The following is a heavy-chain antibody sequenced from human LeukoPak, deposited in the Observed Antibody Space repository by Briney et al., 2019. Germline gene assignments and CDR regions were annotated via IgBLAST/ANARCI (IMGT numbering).Heavy chain of an antibody. Sequence: ASVKVSCKASGYTFTGYYMHWVRQPPTQGLEWMGWINPNSGCTNYAQRFQGRVTMTRDTSISTAYMELSRLRSDDTAVYYCARGQQLDYWGQGTLVTVSS. J-gene: IGHJ4*02. CDR1: GYTFTGYY. D-gene: IGHD6-13*01. CDR3: ARGQQLDY. CDR2: INPNSGCT. V-gene: IGHV1-2*02.